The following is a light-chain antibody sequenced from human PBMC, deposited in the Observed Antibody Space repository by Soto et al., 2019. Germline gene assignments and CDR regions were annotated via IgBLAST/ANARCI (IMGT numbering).Light chain of an antibody. V-gene: IGLV1-44*01. CDR1: SSKIGTSS. CDR3: AAWDDSLNGHV. CDR2: TTN. J-gene: IGLJ1*01. Sequence: QSVLTQPHSASGTPGQRVTISCSGSSSKIGTSSVHWFQQLPGTAPKLLISTTNQWPSGVPERFSGSKSGTSASLAISGLQSEDEADYYCAAWDDSLNGHVFGTGTKVTVL.